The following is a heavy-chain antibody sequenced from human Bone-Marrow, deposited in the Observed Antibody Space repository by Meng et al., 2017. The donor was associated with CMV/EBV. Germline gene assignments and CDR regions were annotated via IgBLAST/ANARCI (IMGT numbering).Heavy chain of an antibody. J-gene: IGHJ5*02. CDR3: ARDRKGARNWFDP. D-gene: IGHD5-12*01. CDR1: GGGSRRSKW. CDR2: SYKSGRK. V-gene: IGHV4-4*02. Sequence: AVSGGGSRRSKWGRWERQPQGKGMEWKGESYKSGRKKYNKYIKSRDTISVDKYKNQFSLKLSSVTAADTAVYYCARDRKGARNWFDPWGQGTLVTVSS.